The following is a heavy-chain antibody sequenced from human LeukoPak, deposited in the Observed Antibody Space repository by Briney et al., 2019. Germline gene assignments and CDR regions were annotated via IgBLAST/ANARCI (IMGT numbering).Heavy chain of an antibody. D-gene: IGHD3-16*01. CDR2: IYSGGST. CDR3: ARVVRGANDAFDI. CDR1: GFTFSSNY. J-gene: IGHJ3*02. V-gene: IGHV3-66*01. Sequence: PGGSLRLSCAASGFTFSSNYMSWVRQAPGKGLEWVSVIYSGGSTYYADSVKGRFTISRDNSKNTLYLQMNSLRAEDTAVYYCARVVRGANDAFDIWGQGTMVTVSS.